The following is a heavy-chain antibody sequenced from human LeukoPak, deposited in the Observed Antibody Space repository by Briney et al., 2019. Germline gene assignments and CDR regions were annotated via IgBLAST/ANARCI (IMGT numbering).Heavy chain of an antibody. CDR2: IIPILGIA. V-gene: IGHV1-69*04. D-gene: IGHD5-18*01. Sequence: ASVKVSCKASGGTFSSYAISWVRQAPGQGLEWMGRIIPILGIANYAQKFQGRVTITADKSTSTAYMELSSLRSEDTAVYYCARESVDTAIVDYWGQGTLVTVSS. CDR3: ARESVDTAIVDY. J-gene: IGHJ4*02. CDR1: GGTFSSYA.